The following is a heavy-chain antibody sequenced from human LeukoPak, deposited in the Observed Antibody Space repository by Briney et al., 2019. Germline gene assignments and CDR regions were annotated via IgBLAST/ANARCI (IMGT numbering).Heavy chain of an antibody. Sequence: PGGSLRLSCAASGFTFSSYSMNWVRQAPGKGLEWVSSISSSSSYIHYADSVKSRFTISRDNAKNSLYLQMNSLRAEDTAVYYCARDPVTRDYWGQGTLVTVSS. J-gene: IGHJ4*02. CDR1: GFTFSSYS. V-gene: IGHV3-21*01. CDR3: ARDPVTRDY. CDR2: ISSSSSYI. D-gene: IGHD4-11*01.